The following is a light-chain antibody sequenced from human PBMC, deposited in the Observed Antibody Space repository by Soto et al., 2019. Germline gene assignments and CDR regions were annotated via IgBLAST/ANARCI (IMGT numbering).Light chain of an antibody. Sequence: QSALTQPASVSGSPGQSVTISCTGASSDVGGNDYVSWYQQHPGKAPKLILYEVNNRPSGVSNLFSGSKAGNTASLIISGLQADDEADYYCSSYSPTSTLVVGSGTKRTVL. V-gene: IGLV2-14*01. J-gene: IGLJ1*01. CDR3: SSYSPTSTLV. CDR1: SSDVGGNDY. CDR2: EVN.